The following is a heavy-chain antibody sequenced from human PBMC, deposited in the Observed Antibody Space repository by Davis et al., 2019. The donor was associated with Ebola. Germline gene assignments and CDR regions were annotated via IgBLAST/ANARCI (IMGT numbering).Heavy chain of an antibody. J-gene: IGHJ6*03. CDR2: IYYSGST. V-gene: IGHV4-39*07. D-gene: IGHD1-7*01. CDR3: ARTGITSYLYYYMDV. CDR1: GGSISSSSYY. Sequence: GSLRLSCTVSGGSISSSSYYWGWIRQPPGKGLEWIGSIYYSGSTYYNPSLKSRVTISVDTSKNQFSLKLSSVTAADTAVYYCARTGITSYLYYYMDVWGKGTTVTVSS.